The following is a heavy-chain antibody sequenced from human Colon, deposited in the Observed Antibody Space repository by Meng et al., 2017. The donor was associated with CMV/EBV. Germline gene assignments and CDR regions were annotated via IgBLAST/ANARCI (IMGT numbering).Heavy chain of an antibody. J-gene: IGHJ5*02. CDR1: GGPFSGYT. V-gene: IGHV1-69*02. D-gene: IGHD3/OR15-3a*01. Sequence: CKVSGGPFSGYTISWLRQAPGQGLEWVGRIFPMLDISNHAKKFQGRVTFSADKSTSTAYMELSGLRFEDTAVYYCARGLDQNWFDPWGRGTLVTVSS. CDR2: IFPMLDIS. CDR3: ARGLDQNWFDP.